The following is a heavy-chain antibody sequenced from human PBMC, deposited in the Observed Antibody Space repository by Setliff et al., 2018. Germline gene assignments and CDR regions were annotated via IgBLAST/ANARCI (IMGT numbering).Heavy chain of an antibody. Sequence: GGSVKVSCKASGYTFNSYGINWVRQAPGQGLEWMGWNSVYAREFQGRVTMTIDTPTSTAYMELRSLRSDDTAVYYCARGPPDFVVVPAAAKFDYWGPGTLVTVSS. CDR1: GYTFNSYG. CDR2: NSV. J-gene: IGHJ4*02. CDR3: ARGPPDFVVVPAAAKFDY. V-gene: IGHV1-18*01. D-gene: IGHD2-2*01.